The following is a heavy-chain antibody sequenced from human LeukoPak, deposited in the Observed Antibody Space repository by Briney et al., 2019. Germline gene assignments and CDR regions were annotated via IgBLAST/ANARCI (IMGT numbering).Heavy chain of an antibody. J-gene: IGHJ4*02. V-gene: IGHV4-39*07. Sequence: SETLSLTCTVSGGSISSSSYYWSWIRQPPGKGLEWIGEINHSGSTNYNPSLKSRVTISVDTSKNQFSLKLSSVTAADTAVYYCARVGYSYGYGSYYFDYWGQGTLVTVSS. D-gene: IGHD5-18*01. CDR2: INHSGST. CDR3: ARVGYSYGYGSYYFDY. CDR1: GGSISSSSYY.